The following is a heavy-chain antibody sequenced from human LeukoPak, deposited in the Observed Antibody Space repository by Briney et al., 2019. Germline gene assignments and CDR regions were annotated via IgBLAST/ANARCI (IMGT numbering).Heavy chain of an antibody. V-gene: IGHV3-30-3*01. CDR1: GFTFSSYA. D-gene: IGHD3-10*01. J-gene: IGHJ4*02. CDR2: ISYDGSNK. CDR3: ARARDLPYYGSGSPDY. Sequence: PGGSLRLSCAASGFTFSSYAMHWVRQAPGKGLEWVAVISYDGSNKYYADSVKGRFTISSDNSKNTLYLQMNSLRAEDTAVYYCARARDLPYYGSGSPDYWGQGTLVTVSS.